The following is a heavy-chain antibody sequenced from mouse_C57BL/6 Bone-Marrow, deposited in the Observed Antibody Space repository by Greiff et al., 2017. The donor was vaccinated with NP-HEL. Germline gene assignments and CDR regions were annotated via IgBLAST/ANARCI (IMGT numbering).Heavy chain of an antibody. CDR2: INPNNGGT. D-gene: IGHD2-4*01. J-gene: IGHJ3*01. CDR1: GYTFTDYN. V-gene: IGHV1-18*01. CDR3: ARSAYYDYDWFAY. Sequence: DVKLQESGPELVKPGASVKIPCKASGYTFTDYNMDWVKQSHGKSLEWIGDINPNNGGTIYNQKFKGKATLTVDKSSSTAYMELRSLTSEDTAVYYCARSAYYDYDWFAYWGQGTLVTVSA.